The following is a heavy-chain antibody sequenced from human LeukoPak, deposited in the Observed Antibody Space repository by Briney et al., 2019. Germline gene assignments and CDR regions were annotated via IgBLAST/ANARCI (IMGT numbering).Heavy chain of an antibody. Sequence: AASVTVSCTASGYTFTSYAMNWVRQAPGQGLEWMGWINTNTGNPTYAQGFTGRFVFSLDTSVSTAYLQISSLKAEDTAVYYCARDSSGYQSVRPHYYYYGMDVWGQGTTVTVS. CDR1: GYTFTSYA. CDR3: ARDSSGYQSVRPHYYYYGMDV. D-gene: IGHD3-22*01. CDR2: INTNTGNP. V-gene: IGHV7-4-1*02. J-gene: IGHJ6*02.